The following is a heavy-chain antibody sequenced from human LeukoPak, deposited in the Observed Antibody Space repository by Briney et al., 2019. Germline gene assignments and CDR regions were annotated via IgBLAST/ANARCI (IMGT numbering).Heavy chain of an antibody. Sequence: GASVKVSCKASGYTLTSYDINWVRQATGQGLEWMGWMNPNSGNTGYAQKFQGRVTITRSTSISTAYMELSSLRSEDTAVYYCARAPPTYGSGSQWPDYYYYMDVWGKGTTVTVSS. J-gene: IGHJ6*03. CDR2: MNPNSGNT. D-gene: IGHD3-10*01. CDR3: ARAPPTYGSGSQWPDYYYYMDV. V-gene: IGHV1-8*03. CDR1: GYTLTSYD.